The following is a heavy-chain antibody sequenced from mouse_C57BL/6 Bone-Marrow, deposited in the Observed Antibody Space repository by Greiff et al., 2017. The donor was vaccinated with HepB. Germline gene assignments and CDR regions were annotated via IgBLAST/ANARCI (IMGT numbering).Heavy chain of an antibody. D-gene: IGHD2-13*01. J-gene: IGHJ4*01. CDR2: IWSDGST. CDR1: GFSLTSYG. Sequence: QVHVKQSGPGLVAPSQSLSITCTVSGFSLTSYGVHWVRQPPGKGLEWLVVIWSDGSTTYNSALKSRLSISKDNSKSQVFLKMNSLQTDDTAMYYCARHDVTGAMDYWGQGTSVTVSS. CDR3: ARHDVTGAMDY. V-gene: IGHV2-6-1*01.